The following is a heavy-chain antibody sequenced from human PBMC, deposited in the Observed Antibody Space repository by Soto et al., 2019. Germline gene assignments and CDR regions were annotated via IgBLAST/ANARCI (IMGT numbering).Heavy chain of an antibody. CDR3: VRTTYFSHSSRYNRCFDY. Sequence: GGSLRLSCAVSGFTLSDHYIDWVRQAPWKGLEWVGRSRDKAQGYSTEYAASVKGRFTTSRDDSKNSVYLQMNSLKTEDTSVYHCVRTTYFSHSSRYNRCFDYCGQGTLVPVSS. CDR2: SRDKAQGYST. CDR1: GFTLSDHY. J-gene: IGHJ4*02. V-gene: IGHV3-72*01. D-gene: IGHD3-22*01.